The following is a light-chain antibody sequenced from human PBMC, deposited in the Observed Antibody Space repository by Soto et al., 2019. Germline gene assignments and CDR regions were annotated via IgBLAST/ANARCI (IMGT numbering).Light chain of an antibody. CDR1: QDIIDY. J-gene: IGKJ5*01. CDR3: QQYDDLPIT. Sequence: DIQMTHSPSSLSASVVDTGTITGHSSQDIIDYLNWYQTPPGKALKPLIYAASNLHPGVPSRFRGSGSGTEFSFNITSLQPEDVATYDGQQYDDLPITFGQGTRLEIK. CDR2: AAS. V-gene: IGKV1-33*01.